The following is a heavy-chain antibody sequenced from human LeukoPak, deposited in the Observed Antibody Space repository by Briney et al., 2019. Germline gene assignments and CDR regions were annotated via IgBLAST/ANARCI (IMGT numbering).Heavy chain of an antibody. CDR1: GYTFTGYY. D-gene: IGHD2-2*01. Sequence: ASVKVSCKTSGYTFTGYYIHWVRQAPGQGLEWMGWINPNTGGSNYAQKFQGRVTMTRDTSISTAYMELSRLRSDDTAVYYCARGIVVVPAADNFYYYYYMDVWGKGTTVTVSS. V-gene: IGHV1-2*02. CDR2: INPNTGGS. J-gene: IGHJ6*03. CDR3: ARGIVVVPAADNFYYYYYMDV.